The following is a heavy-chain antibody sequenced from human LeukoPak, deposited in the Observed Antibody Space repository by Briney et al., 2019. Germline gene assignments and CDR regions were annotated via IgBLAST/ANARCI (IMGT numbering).Heavy chain of an antibody. J-gene: IGHJ5*02. CDR3: ATARLTVVRGVSFLFDP. CDR1: GYTLTELS. CDR2: FDPEDGET. D-gene: IGHD3-10*01. V-gene: IGHV1-24*01. Sequence: ASVKVSCMVSGYTLTELSMHWVRQAPGKGLEWMGGFDPEDGETIYAQKFQGRVTMTEDTSTDTAYMELSSLRYEDTAVYYCATARLTVVRGVSFLFDPWGQGTLVTVSS.